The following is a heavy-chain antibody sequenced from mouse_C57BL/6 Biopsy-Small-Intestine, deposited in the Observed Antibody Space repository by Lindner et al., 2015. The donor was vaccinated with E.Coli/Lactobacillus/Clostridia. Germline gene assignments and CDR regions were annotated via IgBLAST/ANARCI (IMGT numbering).Heavy chain of an antibody. D-gene: IGHD1-1*01. CDR2: IYPRDGSS. Sequence: QLQESGPELVKPGAFSELSCKASGYTFTSYDINWVKQRPGQGLEWIGWIYPRDGSSKYNEKFKGKATLTVDTSSSTTYMELHSLTSEDSAVYFCARDYYGSSFCYFDVWGTGTTVTVSS. CDR1: GYTFTSYD. J-gene: IGHJ1*03. V-gene: IGHV1-85*01. CDR3: ARDYYGSSFCYFDV.